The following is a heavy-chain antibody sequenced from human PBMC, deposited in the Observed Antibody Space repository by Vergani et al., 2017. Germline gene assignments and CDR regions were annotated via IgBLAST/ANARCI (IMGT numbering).Heavy chain of an antibody. J-gene: IGHJ4*02. Sequence: EVQLLESGGGLVQPGGSLRLFCAASGFTFSSYAMSWVRQAPGKGLEWVSAISGSGGSTYYADSVKGRFTISRDNSKNTLYLQMNSLRAEDTAVYYCARAVEMATVFDYWGQGTLVTVSS. CDR2: ISGSGGST. D-gene: IGHD5-24*01. V-gene: IGHV3-23*01. CDR3: ARAVEMATVFDY. CDR1: GFTFSSYA.